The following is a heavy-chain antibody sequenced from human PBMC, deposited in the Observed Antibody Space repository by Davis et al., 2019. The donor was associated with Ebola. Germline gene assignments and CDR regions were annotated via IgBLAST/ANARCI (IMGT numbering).Heavy chain of an antibody. CDR3: ARVRWKQWLEIDY. Sequence: AASVKVSCKASGYTFTSYAMHWVRQAPGQRLEWMGWINAGNGNTKYSQKFQGRVTITADESTSTAYMELSSLRSEDTAVYCCARVRWKQWLEIDYWGQGTLVTVSS. CDR2: INAGNGNT. V-gene: IGHV1-3*01. CDR1: GYTFTSYA. J-gene: IGHJ4*02. D-gene: IGHD6-19*01.